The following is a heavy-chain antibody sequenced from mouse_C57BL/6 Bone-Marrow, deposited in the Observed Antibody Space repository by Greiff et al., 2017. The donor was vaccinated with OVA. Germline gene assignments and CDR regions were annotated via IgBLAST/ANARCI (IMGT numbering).Heavy chain of an antibody. D-gene: IGHD2-4*01. Sequence: QVQLQQPGAELVMPGASVKLSCKASGYTFTSYWMHWVKQRPGQGLEWIGEIDPSDSYTNYNQKFKGKSTLTVDKSSSTAYMQLSSLTSEDSAVYYCASGLRRDYYAMDYWGQGTSVTVSS. CDR3: ASGLRRDYYAMDY. J-gene: IGHJ4*01. CDR1: GYTFTSYW. CDR2: IDPSDSYT. V-gene: IGHV1-69*01.